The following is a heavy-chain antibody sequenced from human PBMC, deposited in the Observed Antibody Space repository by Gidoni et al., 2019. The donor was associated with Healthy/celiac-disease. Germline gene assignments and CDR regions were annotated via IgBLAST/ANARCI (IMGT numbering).Heavy chain of an antibody. Sequence: QVQLQESGPGLVKPSQTLSLTCTVSGGSISSGGSSWSWIRQHPGKGLEWSGYIYYRGSTYYNPSLKSRVTISVDTSKNQFSLKLSSVTAADTAVYYCARAPGPAAAGNGDYYYYMDVWGKGTTVTVSS. V-gene: IGHV4-31*03. CDR3: ARAPGPAAAGNGDYYYYMDV. D-gene: IGHD6-13*01. J-gene: IGHJ6*03. CDR2: IYYRGST. CDR1: GGSISSGGSS.